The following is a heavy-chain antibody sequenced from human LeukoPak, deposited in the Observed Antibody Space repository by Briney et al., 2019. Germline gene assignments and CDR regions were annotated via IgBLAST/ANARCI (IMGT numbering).Heavy chain of an antibody. CDR1: GFTVSSNY. Sequence: GGSLRLSCVVSGFTVSSNYMSWVRQAPGKGLEWVSIIYSGGSTYYADSVKGRFTISRDNSKNTVYLQMNSLRAEDTAVYYCARANSATIPGVDPWGQGTLVTVSP. V-gene: IGHV3-53*01. CDR3: ARANSATIPGVDP. D-gene: IGHD1-26*01. CDR2: IYSGGST. J-gene: IGHJ5*02.